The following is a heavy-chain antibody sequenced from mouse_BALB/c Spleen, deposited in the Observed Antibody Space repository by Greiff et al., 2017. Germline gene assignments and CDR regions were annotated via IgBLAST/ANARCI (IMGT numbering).Heavy chain of an antibody. CDR3: ARRYYRYDPYAMDY. V-gene: IGHV1-9*01. CDR1: GYTFSSYW. CDR2: ILPGSGST. D-gene: IGHD2-14*01. J-gene: IGHJ4*01. Sequence: VKLQESGAELMKPGASVKISCKATGYTFSSYWIEWVKQRPGHGLEWIGEILPGSGSTNYNEKFTGTATFTADTSSNTAYMQLSSLTSEDSAVYYCARRYYRYDPYAMDYWGQGTSVTVSS.